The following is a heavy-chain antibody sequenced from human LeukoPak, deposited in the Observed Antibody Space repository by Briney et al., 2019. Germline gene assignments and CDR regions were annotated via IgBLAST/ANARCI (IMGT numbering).Heavy chain of an antibody. D-gene: IGHD5-18*01. CDR1: GGSISSYY. Sequence: SETLSLTCTVSGGSISSYYWSWFRQPPGKGLEWIGYIYYSGSTNYNPSLKSRVTISVDTSKNQFSLKLSSVTAADTAVYYCARLGRGYSYSGWGQGTLVTVSS. V-gene: IGHV4-59*08. CDR3: ARLGRGYSYSG. CDR2: IYYSGST. J-gene: IGHJ4*02.